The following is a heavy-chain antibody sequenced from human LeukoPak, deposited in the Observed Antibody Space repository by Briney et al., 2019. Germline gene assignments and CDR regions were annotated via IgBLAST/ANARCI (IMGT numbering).Heavy chain of an antibody. CDR2: ISGSGGST. CDR1: GITFSTYA. CDR3: AKAGGRGSGSYWWSFDY. V-gene: IGHV3-23*01. J-gene: IGHJ4*02. Sequence: GGSLRLSCAASGITFSTYAMTWVRQAPGKGLEWVSTISGSGGSTYYADSVKGRFTISRDTSKNAVYLQMNSLRAEDTALYYCAKAGGRGSGSYWWSFDYWGQGTLVTVSS. D-gene: IGHD3-10*01.